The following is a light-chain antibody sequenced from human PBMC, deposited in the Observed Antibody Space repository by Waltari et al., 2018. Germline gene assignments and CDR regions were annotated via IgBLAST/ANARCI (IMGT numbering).Light chain of an antibody. CDR3: QQYNRWPPIT. V-gene: IGKV3-15*01. CDR2: DAS. J-gene: IGKJ5*01. Sequence: EIVMTQSPATLSVSPGATATLSCRASQSVSSNVAWYQKKPGQAPRLPIYDASTRATSIPAKIRGSGSGTEFTLTIGSLQSEDFAVYYCQQYNRWPPITFGHGTRLEIK. CDR1: QSVSSN.